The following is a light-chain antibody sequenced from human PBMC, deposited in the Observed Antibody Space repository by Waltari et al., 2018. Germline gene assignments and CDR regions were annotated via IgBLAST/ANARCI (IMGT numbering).Light chain of an antibody. CDR3: GTWDSSLGIDV. CDR2: EDN. V-gene: IGLV1-51*01. J-gene: IGLJ3*02. Sequence: QSVLTQAPSVSAAPGQKVTISCSGSTPNIGNNYVSWYQQFPGTTPKLLIYEDNRRPAGIPDRFSGSKSGASATLGITGLQTGDEANYYCGTWDSSLGIDVLGGGTRVTVL. CDR1: TPNIGNNY.